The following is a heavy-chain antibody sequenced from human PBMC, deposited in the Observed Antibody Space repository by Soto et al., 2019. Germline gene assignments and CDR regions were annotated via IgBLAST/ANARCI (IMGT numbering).Heavy chain of an antibody. J-gene: IGHJ6*02. D-gene: IGHD2-2*01. CDR2: INADNGNT. CDR3: ARENQPRGLDFYYSGVDV. CDR1: GYTFTSYV. V-gene: IGHV1-3*01. Sequence: QVQLVQSGAEVKKPGASVKVSCRASGYTFTSYVMHWVRQAPGQRLEWMGWINADNGNTKYSQKFQGRVIITRDTSANTAYMELSSLRSEDTAVYYCARENQPRGLDFYYSGVDVWGQGTTVTVSS.